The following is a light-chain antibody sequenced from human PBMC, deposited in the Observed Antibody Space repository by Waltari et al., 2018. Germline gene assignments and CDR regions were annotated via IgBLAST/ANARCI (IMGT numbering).Light chain of an antibody. CDR2: RAS. J-gene: IGKJ1*01. CDR3: QQHGTLPAT. CDR1: QTVGSSS. Sequence: EIVLTQSPGTASLSPGERFTLSCRASQTVGSSSLAWYQQKPGQAPRLVIYRASRRATGFPDRFSGSGSGTEFSLTISRLEPEDFAVYYCQQHGTLPATFGQGTKVEIK. V-gene: IGKV3-20*01.